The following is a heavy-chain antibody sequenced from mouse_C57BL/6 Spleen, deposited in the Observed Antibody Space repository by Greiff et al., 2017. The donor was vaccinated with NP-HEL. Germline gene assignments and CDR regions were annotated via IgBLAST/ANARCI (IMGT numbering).Heavy chain of an antibody. V-gene: IGHV4-1*01. CDR1: GIDFSRYW. J-gene: IGHJ4*01. D-gene: IGHD2-13*01. Sequence: EVNVEESGGGLVQPGGSLKISCAASGIDFSRYWMSWVRRTPGKGLEWIGEINPDSSTINYAPSLKDKFIISRDNAKNTLYLQMSKVRAEDTALYYCSRGDDYYAMDYWGQGTSVTVSS. CDR3: SRGDDYYAMDY. CDR2: INPDSSTI.